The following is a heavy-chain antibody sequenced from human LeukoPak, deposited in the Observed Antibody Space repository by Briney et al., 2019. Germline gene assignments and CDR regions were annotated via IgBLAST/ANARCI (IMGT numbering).Heavy chain of an antibody. CDR1: GFTFSSYA. V-gene: IGHV3-23*01. D-gene: IGHD3-22*01. Sequence: PGGSLRLSCAASGFTFSSYAMSWVRQAPGKGLEWVSGISGSGDNTYYADSVKGRFNISRDSSKNTLYLQMSSLRAEDTAVYYCASEVEYYYDSSGYYLFDYWGQGTLVTVSS. CDR3: ASEVEYYYDSSGYYLFDY. J-gene: IGHJ4*02. CDR2: ISGSGDNT.